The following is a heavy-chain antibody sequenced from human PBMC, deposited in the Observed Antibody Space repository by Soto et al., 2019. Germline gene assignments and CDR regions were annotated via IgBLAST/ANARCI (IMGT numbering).Heavy chain of an antibody. J-gene: IGHJ4*02. CDR3: ARLDAVANYFDY. CDR2: IYYRGST. V-gene: IGHV4-59*01. Sequence: ETLSLTCTVSGGSITSYYWSWIRQPPGKGLEWIGYIYYRGSTNLNPSLKSRVTISVDMSKNQFSLKLSSVTAADTAVYYCARLDAVANYFDYWGQGTLVTVSS. CDR1: GGSITSYY. D-gene: IGHD1-1*01.